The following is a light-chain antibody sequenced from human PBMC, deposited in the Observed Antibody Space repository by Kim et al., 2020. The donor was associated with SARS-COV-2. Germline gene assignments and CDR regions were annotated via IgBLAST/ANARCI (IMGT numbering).Light chain of an antibody. CDR3: QQYKSWPRT. J-gene: IGKJ1*01. CDR2: SMS. Sequence: SVSPGPGVTLSCKASQYISDNLAGYQQKLGQPPRPLIYSMSTRATGVPARFSGSGSGIDFTLTINSLQSEDFAAYYCQQYKSWPRTFGQGTKVEI. V-gene: IGKV3-15*01. CDR1: QYISDN.